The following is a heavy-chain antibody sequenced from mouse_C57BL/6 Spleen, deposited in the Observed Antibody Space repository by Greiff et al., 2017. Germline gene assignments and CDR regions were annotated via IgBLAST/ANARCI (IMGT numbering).Heavy chain of an antibody. J-gene: IGHJ4*01. CDR3: TRPFITTGGYAMDY. D-gene: IGHD1-1*01. CDR2: IDPETGGT. CDR1: GYTFTDYE. Sequence: VQLQQSGAELVRPGASVTLSCKASGYTFTDYEMHWVKQTPVHGLEWIGAIDPETGGTAYNQKFKGKALLTADTSSSTAYMELRSLTSEDSAVYYCTRPFITTGGYAMDYWGQGTSVTVAS. V-gene: IGHV1-15*01.